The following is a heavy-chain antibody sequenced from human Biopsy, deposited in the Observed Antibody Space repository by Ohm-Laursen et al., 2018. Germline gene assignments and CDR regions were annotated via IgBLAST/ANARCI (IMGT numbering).Heavy chain of an antibody. J-gene: IGHJ4*02. V-gene: IGHV3-11*01. CDR2: ISGSGVTK. CDR3: ATDGAGSYNEN. D-gene: IGHD3-10*01. Sequence: SLRLSCSASGFIFGDYYMSWIRQAPGKGLEWLSYISGSGVTKMYADSVKGRFTVSRDNAKNSLYLEMNNLTVEDTAVYYCATDGAGSYNENWGQGTLVSVSS. CDR1: GFIFGDYY.